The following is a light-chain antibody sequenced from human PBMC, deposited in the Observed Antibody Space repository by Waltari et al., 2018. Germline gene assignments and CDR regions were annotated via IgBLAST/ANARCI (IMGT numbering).Light chain of an antibody. CDR3: LQVPFT. CDR1: QTLLYSNGNVY. V-gene: IGKV2-30*01. Sequence: GVLTQSPLSLAVTLGQPPSISCKSSQTLLYSNGNVYLDWYLQRPGQSPRRLIYQVSKRDSGVPDRFSGSGSDTDSTLRISRVEADDVGTYYCLQVPFTFGPGTKMEVK. J-gene: IGKJ3*01. CDR2: QVS.